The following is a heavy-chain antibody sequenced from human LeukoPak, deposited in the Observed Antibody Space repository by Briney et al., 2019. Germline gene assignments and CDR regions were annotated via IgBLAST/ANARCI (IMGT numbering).Heavy chain of an antibody. CDR2: LSFDGAHK. J-gene: IGHJ4*02. CDR1: GFTFRHYA. D-gene: IGHD3-16*01. V-gene: IGHV3-30*04. Sequence: GGSLRLSCAASGFTFRHYAVHWVRQAPGRGLEWVAVLSFDGAHKYYAESVKGRFTISRDNSNNTLSLQMDSLRIEDTALYYCVRARAGGLDYWGQGTLVTVSS. CDR3: VRARAGGLDY.